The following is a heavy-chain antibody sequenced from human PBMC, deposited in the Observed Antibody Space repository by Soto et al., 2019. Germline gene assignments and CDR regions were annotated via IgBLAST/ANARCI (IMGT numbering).Heavy chain of an antibody. CDR1: GGSFSGYY. CDR3: ARGRRIRFPALLRYYGMDV. D-gene: IGHD3-3*01. Sequence: KPSETLSLTCAVYGGSFSGYYWSWIRQPPGKGLEWIGEINHSGSTNYNPSLKSRVTISVDTSKNQFSLKLSSVTAADTAVYYCARGRRIRFPALLRYYGMDVWGQGTTVTVSS. V-gene: IGHV4-34*01. J-gene: IGHJ6*02. CDR2: INHSGST.